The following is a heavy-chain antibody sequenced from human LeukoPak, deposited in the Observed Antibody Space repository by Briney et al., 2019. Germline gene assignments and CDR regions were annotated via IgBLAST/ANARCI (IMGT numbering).Heavy chain of an antibody. J-gene: IGHJ4*02. Sequence: ASVKVSCKASGYTFTSYYMHWVRQAPGQGLEWMGIINPSGGSTSYAQKFQGRVTMTRDMSTSTVYMELSSLRSEDTAVYYCARDRRDNTYYYDSSGPEGLGIFDYWGQGTLVTVSS. D-gene: IGHD3-22*01. CDR2: INPSGGST. V-gene: IGHV1-46*01. CDR3: ARDRRDNTYYYDSSGPEGLGIFDY. CDR1: GYTFTSYY.